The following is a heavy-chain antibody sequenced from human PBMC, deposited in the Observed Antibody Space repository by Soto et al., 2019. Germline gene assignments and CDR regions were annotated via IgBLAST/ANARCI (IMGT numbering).Heavy chain of an antibody. CDR1: VFTFTNYY. J-gene: IGHJ4*02. CDR2: IYSGGST. Sequence: PGGSLRLSCAASVFTFTNYYLAWIRRAPGKGLEWVSVIYSGGSTYYADSVKGRFTISRDNSKNTLYLQMNSLRAEDTAVYYCARAGGLYGDPPIDYWGQGTLVTVSS. D-gene: IGHD4-17*01. V-gene: IGHV3-66*01. CDR3: ARAGGLYGDPPIDY.